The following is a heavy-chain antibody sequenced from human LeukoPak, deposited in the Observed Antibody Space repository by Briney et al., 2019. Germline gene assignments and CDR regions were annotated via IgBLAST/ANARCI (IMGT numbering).Heavy chain of an antibody. D-gene: IGHD4-17*01. J-gene: IGHJ5*02. V-gene: IGHV4-31*03. Sequence: TLSLTCTVSGGSISSGGYYWSWIRQHPGKGLEWIGYIYYSGITYYNPSLKSRVTISVDTSKNQFSLKLSSVTAADTAVYYCATETTVTTFGFDPWGQGTLVTVSS. CDR1: GGSISSGGYY. CDR2: IYYSGIT. CDR3: ATETTVTTFGFDP.